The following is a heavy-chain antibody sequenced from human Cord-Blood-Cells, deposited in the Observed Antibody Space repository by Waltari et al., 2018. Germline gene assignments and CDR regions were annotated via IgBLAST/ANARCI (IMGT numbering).Heavy chain of an antibody. CDR3: ARVAAAGYYYYYGMDV. D-gene: IGHD6-13*01. CDR2: TYYRSKWYN. V-gene: IGHV6-1*01. CDR1: GDSVSRNSAA. Sequence: QVQLQQSGPGLVKHSQTLSLTCAISGDSVSRNSAAWTWTRQSPSRGLEWLGRTYYRSKWYNDYAVSVKSRITINPDTSKNQFSLQLNSVTPEDTAVYYCARVAAAGYYYYYGMDVWGQGTTVTVSS. J-gene: IGHJ6*02.